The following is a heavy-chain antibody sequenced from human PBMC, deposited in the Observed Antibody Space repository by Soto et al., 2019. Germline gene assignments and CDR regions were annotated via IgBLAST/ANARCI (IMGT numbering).Heavy chain of an antibody. J-gene: IGHJ5*02. CDR1: GGTFSSYA. Sequence: QVQLVQSGAEVKKPGSSVKVSCKASGGTFSSYAISWVRQAPGQGLEWMGGIIPIFGTANYAQKFQGRATISADHSTSTAYMEFSSLSSEDPAVYYFARYYYDSSGFYHWGQGTLVTFSS. CDR2: IIPIFGTA. CDR3: ARYYYDSSGFYH. D-gene: IGHD3-22*01. V-gene: IGHV1-69*01.